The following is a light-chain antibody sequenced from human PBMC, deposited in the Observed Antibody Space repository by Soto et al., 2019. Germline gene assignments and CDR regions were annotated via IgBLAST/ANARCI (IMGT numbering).Light chain of an antibody. CDR3: SSFTTSTSYV. V-gene: IGLV2-14*03. CDR1: SSDVGAYDY. CDR2: DVS. J-gene: IGLJ1*01. Sequence: QSALTQPASVSGSPGQSITISCTGTSSDVGAYDYVSWYQQHPGEVPKLMIFDVSDRPSGVSNRFSGSKSGNTASLTISGLQAEAEADYYCSSFTTSTSYVFGTGTKLTVL.